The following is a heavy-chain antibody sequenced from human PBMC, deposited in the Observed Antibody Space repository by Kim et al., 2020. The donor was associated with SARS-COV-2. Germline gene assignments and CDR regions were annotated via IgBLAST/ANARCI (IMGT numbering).Heavy chain of an antibody. CDR1: GFTVSSNY. J-gene: IGHJ4*02. CDR2: IYSGGST. D-gene: IGHD6-19*01. Sequence: GGSLRLSCAASGFTVSSNYMSWVRQAPGKGLEWVSVIYSGGSTYYADSVKGRFTISRDNSKNTLYLQMNSLRAEDTAVYYCASHEGEWLDQGWGQGTLVTVSS. V-gene: IGHV3-66*04. CDR3: ASHEGEWLDQG.